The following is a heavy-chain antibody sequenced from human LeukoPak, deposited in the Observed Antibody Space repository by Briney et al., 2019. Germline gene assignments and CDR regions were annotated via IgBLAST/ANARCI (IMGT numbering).Heavy chain of an antibody. V-gene: IGHV4-39*01. J-gene: IGHJ4*02. Sequence: SETLSLTCTVSGGSISSSSYYWGWIRQPPGKGLEWIGSIYYSGFTYYNPSLKSRVTISVDTSKNQFSLKVSSVTDADTAVYYCPRTTTGGVIAIDYWGQGTPVTVSS. CDR3: PRTTTGGVIAIDY. CDR1: GGSISSSSYY. D-gene: IGHD3-16*02. CDR2: IYYSGFT.